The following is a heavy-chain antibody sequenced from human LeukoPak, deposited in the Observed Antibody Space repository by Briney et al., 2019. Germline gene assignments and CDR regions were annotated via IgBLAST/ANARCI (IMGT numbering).Heavy chain of an antibody. V-gene: IGHV3-64*01. CDR2: ISSNGGST. CDR1: GFTFSSYA. D-gene: IGHD3-22*01. Sequence: GGSLRLSCAASGFTFSSYAMHWVRQAPGKGLEYVSAISSNGGSTYYANSVKGRFTISRDNSKNTLYLQMGSLRAEDMAVYYCARRGSSGYYLDYWGQATLVSVSS. CDR3: ARRGSSGYYLDY. J-gene: IGHJ4*02.